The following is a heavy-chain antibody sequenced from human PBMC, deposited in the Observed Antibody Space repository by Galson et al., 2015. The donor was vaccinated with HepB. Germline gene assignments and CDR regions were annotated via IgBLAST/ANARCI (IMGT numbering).Heavy chain of an antibody. Sequence: SLRLSCAASGFTFSSYAMSWVRQAPGKGLEWVSAISGSGGSTYYADSVKGRFTISRDNSKNTLYLQMNSLRAEDTAVYYCAKGSIFGVVIIPSDYWGQGTLVTVSS. J-gene: IGHJ4*02. CDR3: AKGSIFGVVIIPSDY. CDR2: ISGSGGST. CDR1: GFTFSSYA. V-gene: IGHV3-23*01. D-gene: IGHD3-3*01.